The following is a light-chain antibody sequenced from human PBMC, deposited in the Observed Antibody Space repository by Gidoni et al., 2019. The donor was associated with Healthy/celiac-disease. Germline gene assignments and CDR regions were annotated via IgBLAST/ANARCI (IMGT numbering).Light chain of an antibody. CDR1: QSISSW. Sequence: DIQMTQSPSTLSASVGDRVTITCRASQSISSWLAWYQQKQGKAPKLLIYKASSLESGVPSRFSGSGSGTEFTLTISSLQPDDFATYYCQQYNSYQASFGQGTKLEIK. V-gene: IGKV1-5*03. CDR3: QQYNSYQAS. J-gene: IGKJ2*03. CDR2: KAS.